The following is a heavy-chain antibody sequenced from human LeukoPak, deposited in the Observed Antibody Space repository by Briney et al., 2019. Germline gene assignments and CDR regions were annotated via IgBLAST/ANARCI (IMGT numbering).Heavy chain of an antibody. J-gene: IGHJ6*02. CDR2: IIPIFGIA. CDR3: ARGGPIAAAARGMDV. V-gene: IGHV1-69*04. Sequence: SVKVSCKASGGTFSSYAISWVRQAPGQGLEWMGRIIPIFGIANYAQKFQGRVTITADKSTSTAYMELSSLRSEDTAVYYCARGGPIAAAARGMDVWGQGTTVTVPS. CDR1: GGTFSSYA. D-gene: IGHD6-13*01.